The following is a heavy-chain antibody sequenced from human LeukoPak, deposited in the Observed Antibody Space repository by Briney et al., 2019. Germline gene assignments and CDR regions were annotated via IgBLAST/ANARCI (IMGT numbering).Heavy chain of an antibody. V-gene: IGHV1-2*02. Sequence: ASVKVSCKASGYTFTGYYMHWVRQAPGQGLEWMGWINPNSGGTNYAQKFQGRVTMTRDTSISTAYMELNRLRSDDTAVYYCATDPNPYSSTSGYFDFWGQGTLVTVSS. J-gene: IGHJ4*02. D-gene: IGHD6-6*01. CDR1: GYTFTGYY. CDR2: INPNSGGT. CDR3: ATDPNPYSSTSGYFDF.